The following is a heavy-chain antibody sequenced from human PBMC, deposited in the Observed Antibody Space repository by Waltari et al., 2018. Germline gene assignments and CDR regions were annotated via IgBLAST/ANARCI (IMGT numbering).Heavy chain of an antibody. CDR2: VDPEDGET. Sequence: EVQLVQSGAEVKKPGATVKISCKASGYTFTDYYMNWVQQAPGKGLEWMGRVDPEDGETIYAENFPGRVTITADTSTDTAYMELSSLRSEDTAVYYCATVGIRVGATGGAYWGQGTLVTVSS. CDR1: GYTFTDYY. D-gene: IGHD1-26*01. CDR3: ATVGIRVGATGGAY. V-gene: IGHV1-69-2*01. J-gene: IGHJ4*02.